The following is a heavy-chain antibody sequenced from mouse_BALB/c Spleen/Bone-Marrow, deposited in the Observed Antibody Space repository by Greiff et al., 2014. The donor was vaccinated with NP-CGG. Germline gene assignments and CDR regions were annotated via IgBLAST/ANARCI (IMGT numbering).Heavy chain of an antibody. J-gene: IGHJ3*01. CDR1: GYSFTGYT. V-gene: IGHV1-18*01. D-gene: IGHD2-3*01. CDR2: INPYNGGT. CDR3: ARFGADGYPRFAY. Sequence: GQLQQSGPELGKPGASMKISCKASGYSFTGYTMNWAKQSHGKKLEWIGLINPYNGGTSYNQKFKGKATLTVDKSSSTAYMELLSLTSEDSAVYYCARFGADGYPRFAYWGQGTLVTVSA.